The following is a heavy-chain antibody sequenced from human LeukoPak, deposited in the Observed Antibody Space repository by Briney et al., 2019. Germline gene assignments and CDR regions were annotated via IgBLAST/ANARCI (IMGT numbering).Heavy chain of an antibody. CDR1: GFTFSSYA. D-gene: IGHD3-22*01. CDR2: ISGSGGST. Sequence: GGSLRLSCAASGFTFSSYAMSWVRQAPGKGLEWVSAISGSGGSTYYADSVKGRFTISRDNSKNTLYLQMNSLRAEDTAVYYCAKASEYYYDSSSYYLVWGQGTLVTVSS. V-gene: IGHV3-23*01. J-gene: IGHJ4*02. CDR3: AKASEYYYDSSSYYLV.